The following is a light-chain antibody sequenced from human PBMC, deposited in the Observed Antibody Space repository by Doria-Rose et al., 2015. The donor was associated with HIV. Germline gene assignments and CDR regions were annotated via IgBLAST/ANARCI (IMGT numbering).Light chain of an antibody. Sequence: EIVLTQSPATLSVSPGESATLSCRASQSVSTDLAWYQHKPGQAHRLLIWGASTRATGIPARFSGSGSGTEFTLTISSLQSEDFAIYFCHQYDNWPTFGQGTRLDIK. V-gene: IGKV3-15*01. CDR1: QSVSTD. CDR3: HQYDNWPT. CDR2: GAS. J-gene: IGKJ5*01.